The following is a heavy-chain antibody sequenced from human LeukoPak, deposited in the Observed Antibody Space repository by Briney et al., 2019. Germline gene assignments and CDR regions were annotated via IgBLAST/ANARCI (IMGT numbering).Heavy chain of an antibody. J-gene: IGHJ4*02. D-gene: IGHD2-2*02. Sequence: SETLSLTCAVYGGSFSGYYWSWIRQPPGKGLEWIGEINHSGSTNYNPSLKSRVTISVDTSKNQFSLKLSSVTAADTAVYSCARGGCSSTSCYTGGFDYWGQGTLVTVSS. CDR3: ARGGCSSTSCYTGGFDY. CDR1: GGSFSGYY. V-gene: IGHV4-34*01. CDR2: INHSGST.